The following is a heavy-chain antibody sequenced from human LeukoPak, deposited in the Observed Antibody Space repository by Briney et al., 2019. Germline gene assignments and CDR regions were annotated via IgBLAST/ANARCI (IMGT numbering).Heavy chain of an antibody. CDR3: ARSHYCSSTSCYLGYYYYYMDV. CDR1: GGSISSYY. CDR2: IYTSGST. V-gene: IGHV4-4*07. D-gene: IGHD2-2*01. Sequence: SETLSLTCTVSGGSISSYYWSWIRQPAGKGLEWIGRIYTSGSTNYNPSLKSRVTMSVDTSKNQFSLKLSSVTAADTAVYYCARSHYCSSTSCYLGYYYYYMDVWGKGTTVTISS. J-gene: IGHJ6*03.